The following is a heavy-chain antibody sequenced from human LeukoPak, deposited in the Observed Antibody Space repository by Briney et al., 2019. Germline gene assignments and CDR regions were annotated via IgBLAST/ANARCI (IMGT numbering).Heavy chain of an antibody. Sequence: PSETLSLTCTVSGGSISSYYWSWIRQPPGKGLEWIGYIYYSGSTNYNPSLKSRVTISVDTSKNQFSLKLSSVTAADTAVYYCASAGPKSRHDYGDYGYYFDYWGQGTLVTVSS. CDR1: GGSISSYY. D-gene: IGHD4-17*01. CDR3: ASAGPKSRHDYGDYGYYFDY. CDR2: IYYSGST. J-gene: IGHJ4*02. V-gene: IGHV4-59*01.